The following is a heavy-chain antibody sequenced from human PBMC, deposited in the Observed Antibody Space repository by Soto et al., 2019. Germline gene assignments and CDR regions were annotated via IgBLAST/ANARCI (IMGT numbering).Heavy chain of an antibody. Sequence: PSETLSLTCSVSGGSISSSSYSWSWIRQPPGKGLEWIGYIYYSGSTSYNPSLRSRATISVDTSKNQFSLKLTSVTAADTAVYCCARDLNNSSGCNGSLFAPWGRGTLVIVSS. V-gene: IGHV4-30-4*01. J-gene: IGHJ5*02. CDR3: ARDLNNSSGCNGSLFAP. CDR2: IYYSGST. CDR1: GGSISSSSYS. D-gene: IGHD2-15*01.